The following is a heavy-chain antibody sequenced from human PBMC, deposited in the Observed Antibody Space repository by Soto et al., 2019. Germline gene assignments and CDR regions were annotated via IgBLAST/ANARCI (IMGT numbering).Heavy chain of an antibody. Sequence: SLKVSCKTAGYTFSSYAISCGRHTNGQGLEWMGGIIPIFGTANYAQKFQGRVTITADESTSTAYMELSSLRSEDTAVYYCARDQQLVPYYGMDLWGQGTTVTVSS. J-gene: IGHJ6*02. D-gene: IGHD6-13*01. CDR2: IIPIFGTA. CDR3: ARDQQLVPYYGMDL. V-gene: IGHV1-69*13. CDR1: GYTFSSYA.